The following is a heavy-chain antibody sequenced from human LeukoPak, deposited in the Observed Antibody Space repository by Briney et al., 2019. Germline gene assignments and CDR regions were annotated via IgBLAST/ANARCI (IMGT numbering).Heavy chain of an antibody. D-gene: IGHD4-17*01. Sequence: SETLSLTCTVSGGSISSSSYYWSWIRQPPGKGLEWIGYIYHSGSTYYNPSLKSRVTISVDRSKNQFSLKLSSVTAADTAVYYCATGYGDFRVEGRYFYSWGQGTLVTVSS. CDR1: GGSISSSSYY. CDR3: ATGYGDFRVEGRYFYS. V-gene: IGHV4-30-2*01. J-gene: IGHJ4*02. CDR2: IYHSGST.